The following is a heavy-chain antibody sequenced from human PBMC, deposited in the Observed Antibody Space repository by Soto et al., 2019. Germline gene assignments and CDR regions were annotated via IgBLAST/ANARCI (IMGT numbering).Heavy chain of an antibody. V-gene: IGHV1-18*01. D-gene: IGHD3-3*01. CDR2: ISAYNGNT. CDR3: ARDKDDFWSGYSNDGFDP. CDR1: GYTFTSYG. J-gene: IGHJ5*02. Sequence: ASVKVSCKASGYTFTSYGISWVRQAPGQGPEWVGWISAYNGNTNYAQKLQGRVTMTTDTSTSTAYMELRSLRSDDTAVYYCARDKDDFWSGYSNDGFDPWGQGTLVTVS.